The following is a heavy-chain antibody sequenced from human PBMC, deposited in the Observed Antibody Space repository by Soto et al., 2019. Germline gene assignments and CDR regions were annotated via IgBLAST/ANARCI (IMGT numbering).Heavy chain of an antibody. Sequence: SENLSLASGVSVGSVSSSGYYWGWIRQHPGKGLEWIGSIYYRVSTYYNPSLKSRVTISVDTSKNQFSLALSSVTTADTPVYYCASYPWLDHPLVQCKYCGQGTVVSVS. CDR1: VGSVSSSGYY. D-gene: IGHD6-13*01. CDR3: ASYPWLDHPLVQCKY. CDR2: IYYRVST. J-gene: IGHJ4*02. V-gene: IGHV4-39*01.